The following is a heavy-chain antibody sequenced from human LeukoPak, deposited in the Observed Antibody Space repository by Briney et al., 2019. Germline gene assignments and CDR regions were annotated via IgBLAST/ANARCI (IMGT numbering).Heavy chain of an antibody. Sequence: PGGSLRLSCAASGFTFSSYSMNWVRQAPGKGLEWVSFISGSSSYIYYADSVKGRFTISRDNAKNSLYLQMNSLRAEDTAVYYCARGAEELLGAFDIWGQGTMVTVSS. V-gene: IGHV3-21*01. D-gene: IGHD2-15*01. J-gene: IGHJ3*02. CDR1: GFTFSSYS. CDR2: ISGSSSYI. CDR3: ARGAEELLGAFDI.